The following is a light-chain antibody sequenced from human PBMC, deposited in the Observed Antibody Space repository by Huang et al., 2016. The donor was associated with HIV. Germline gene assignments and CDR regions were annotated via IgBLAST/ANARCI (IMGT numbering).Light chain of an antibody. CDR1: QIVSSH. V-gene: IGKV3-15*01. CDR2: AAS. Sequence: ETVMTQSPVTLSVSPGDRAPLSCRSSQIVSSHLAWYQQKPGQAPRLLIYAASPRATGVPARFSGSGAGTEFTLTISTLQSEDSAVYYCQQYNDFRSTFGPGTRVEIK. J-gene: IGKJ3*01. CDR3: QQYNDFRST.